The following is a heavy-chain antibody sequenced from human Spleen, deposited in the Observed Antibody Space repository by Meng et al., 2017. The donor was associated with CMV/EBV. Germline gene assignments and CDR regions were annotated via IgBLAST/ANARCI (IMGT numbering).Heavy chain of an antibody. CDR2: ISSSSSTI. CDR3: AGAGVGTYDY. CDR1: GFTFSSYS. D-gene: IGHD2-15*01. V-gene: IGHV3-48*04. J-gene: IGHJ4*02. Sequence: GESLKISCAASGFTFSSYSMNWVRQAPGKGLEWVSYISSSSSTIYYADSVKGRFTISRDNAKNSLYLQMNSLRAEDTAVYYCAGAGVGTYDYWGQGTLVTVSS.